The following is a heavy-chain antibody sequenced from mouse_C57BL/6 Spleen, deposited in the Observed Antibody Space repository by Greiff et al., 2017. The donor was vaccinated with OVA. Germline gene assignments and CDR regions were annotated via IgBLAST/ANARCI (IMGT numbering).Heavy chain of an antibody. CDR1: GYTFTDYE. Sequence: VQLQQSGAELVRPGASVTLSCKASGYTFTDYEMHWVKQTPVHGLEWIGAIDPETGGTAYNQKFKGKAILTADKSSSTAYMELRSLTSEDSAVYYCTIRYAMDYGGQGTSVTVSS. J-gene: IGHJ4*01. CDR3: TIRYAMDY. CDR2: IDPETGGT. V-gene: IGHV1-15*01. D-gene: IGHD1-1*01.